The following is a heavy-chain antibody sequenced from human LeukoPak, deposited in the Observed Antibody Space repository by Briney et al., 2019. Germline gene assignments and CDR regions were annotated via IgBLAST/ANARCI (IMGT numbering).Heavy chain of an antibody. Sequence: GASVKVSCKASGYTFTSYGISWVRQAPGQGLEWMGWISAYNGNTNYAQKLQGRVTMTTDTSTSTAYMELRSLRSDDTAVYYCARAYYDFWSGYFFPNWFDPWGQGTLVTVSS. CDR2: ISAYNGNT. CDR3: ARAYYDFWSGYFFPNWFDP. D-gene: IGHD3-3*01. V-gene: IGHV1-18*01. J-gene: IGHJ5*02. CDR1: GYTFTSYG.